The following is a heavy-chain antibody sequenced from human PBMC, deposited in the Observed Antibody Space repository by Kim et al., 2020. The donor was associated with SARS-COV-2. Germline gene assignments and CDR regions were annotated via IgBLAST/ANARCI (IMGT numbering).Heavy chain of an antibody. V-gene: IGHV4-31*02. CDR3: AKYGSGSYYKR. D-gene: IGHD3-10*01. Sequence: TYYYPSLKSRVTISVDTSKNQFSLKLSSVTAADTAVYYCAKYGSGSYYKRWGQGTLVTVSS. CDR2: T. J-gene: IGHJ4*02.